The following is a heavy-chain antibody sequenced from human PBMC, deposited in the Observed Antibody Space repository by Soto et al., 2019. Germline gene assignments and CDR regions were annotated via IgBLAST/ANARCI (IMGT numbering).Heavy chain of an antibody. CDR3: AIKARVTDSAYYGMDV. CDR2: ISYDGNTQ. Sequence: QVQLVESGGGLVQPGRSLRLSCAASGFTFNTSGMHWVRQAPDKRLEWVAVISYDGNTQYYGDSVKGRFTISRDNAKSTMYLQMDSLKTEDSSVYYCAIKARVTDSAYYGMDVWGQGTTVTVSS. J-gene: IGHJ6*02. V-gene: IGHV3-30*03. CDR1: GFTFNTSG. D-gene: IGHD2-21*02.